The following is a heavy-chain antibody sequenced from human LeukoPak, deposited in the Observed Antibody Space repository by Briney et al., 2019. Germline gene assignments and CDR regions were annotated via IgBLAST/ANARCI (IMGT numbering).Heavy chain of an antibody. J-gene: IGHJ4*02. CDR3: ARGGEAWFDY. CDR1: GGSISSYY. Sequence: SETLSLTCTVSGGSISSYYWSWIRQPPGKGLEWIGYIYYSGSTNYNPSLMSRVTISVDTSKNQFSLKLSSVTAADTAVFYCARGGEAWFDYWGQGTLVTVSS. V-gene: IGHV4-59*01. D-gene: IGHD2-21*01. CDR2: IYYSGST.